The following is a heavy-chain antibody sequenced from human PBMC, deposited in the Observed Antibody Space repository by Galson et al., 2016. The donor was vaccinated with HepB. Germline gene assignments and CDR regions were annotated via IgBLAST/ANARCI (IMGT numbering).Heavy chain of an antibody. CDR2: INPTGGME. D-gene: IGHD2-15*01. CDR1: GYTFIHFY. V-gene: IGHV1-46*01. J-gene: IGHJ4*02. Sequence: SVKVSCKASGYTFIHFYMHWVRKAPGQGLEWMAMINPTGGMETYAQKFQGRVTVTRDTSTSTVYMELKSLKSEDTAGYYCARDLGGRVTGADYWGRGTLVTVS. CDR3: ARDLGGRVTGADY.